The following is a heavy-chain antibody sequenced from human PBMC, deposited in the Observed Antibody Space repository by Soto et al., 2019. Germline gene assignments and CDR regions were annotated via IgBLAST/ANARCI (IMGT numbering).Heavy chain of an antibody. CDR1: GFTFRSNG. CDR3: AKEGNVGSSSWYDVDY. D-gene: IGHD6-13*01. J-gene: IGHJ4*02. V-gene: IGHV3-33*06. CDR2: IWYDSSNK. Sequence: QVQLVESGGGVVQPGRSLRLSCAASGFTFRSNGMHWVRQAPGKGLEWVATIWYDSSNKYYADSVKGRFTISRDNSRDTLDVHMNNLRAEDTGRYCCAKEGNVGSSSWYDVDYWGLGTLVIVSS.